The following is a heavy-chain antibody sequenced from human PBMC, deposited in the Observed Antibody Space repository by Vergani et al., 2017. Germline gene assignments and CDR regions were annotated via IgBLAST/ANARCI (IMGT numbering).Heavy chain of an antibody. CDR3: ARGPRIAVAGRSDFDY. CDR2: ISYDGSNK. D-gene: IGHD6-19*01. Sequence: QVQLVESGGGVVQPGRSLRLSCAASGFTFSSYAMHWVRQAPGKGLEWVAVISYDGSNKYYADSVKGRFTISRDNSKNTLYLQMNSLRAEDTAVYYCARGPRIAVAGRSDFDYWGQGTLVTVSS. V-gene: IGHV3-30-3*01. J-gene: IGHJ4*02. CDR1: GFTFSSYA.